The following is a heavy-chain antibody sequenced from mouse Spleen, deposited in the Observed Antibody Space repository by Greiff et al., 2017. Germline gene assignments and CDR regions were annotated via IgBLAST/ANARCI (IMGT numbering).Heavy chain of an antibody. CDR3: ARQDGNFLFAY. Sequence: EVQGVESGGGLVKPGGSLKLSCAASGFAFSSYDMSWVRQTPEKRLEWVAYISSGGGSTYYPDTVKGRFTISRDNAKNTLYLQMSSLKSEDTAMYYCARQDGNFLFAYWGQGTLVTVSA. D-gene: IGHD2-1*01. CDR2: ISSGGGST. V-gene: IGHV5-12-1*01. CDR1: GFAFSSYD. J-gene: IGHJ3*01.